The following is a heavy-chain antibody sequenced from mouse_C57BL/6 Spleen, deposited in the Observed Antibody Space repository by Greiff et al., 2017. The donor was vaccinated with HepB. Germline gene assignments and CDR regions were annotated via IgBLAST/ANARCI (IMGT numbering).Heavy chain of an antibody. Sequence: EVKLMESGGGLVQPGGSLSLSCAASGFTFTDYYMSWVRQPPGKALEWLGFIRNKANGYTTEYGASVKGRFTISRDNSQSILYLQMNALRAEDSATYYCARYTDYYYYGSSYRYFDYWGQGTTLTVSS. D-gene: IGHD1-1*01. CDR3: ARYTDYYYYGSSYRYFDY. V-gene: IGHV7-3*01. CDR2: IRNKANGYTT. J-gene: IGHJ2*01. CDR1: GFTFTDYY.